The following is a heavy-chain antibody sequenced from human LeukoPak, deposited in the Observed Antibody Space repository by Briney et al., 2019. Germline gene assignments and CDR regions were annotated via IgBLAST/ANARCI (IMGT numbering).Heavy chain of an antibody. Sequence: GGSLRLSCAASGFTFSSYGMSWVRQAPGKGLEWVSAISGSGGSTYYADSVKGRFTISRDNSKNTLYLQMNSLRAEDTAVYYCAKAAYYSGYGVYFDYWAREPWSPSPQ. J-gene: IGHJ4*02. V-gene: IGHV3-23*01. CDR3: AKAAYYSGYGVYFDY. CDR2: ISGSGGST. D-gene: IGHD5-12*01. CDR1: GFTFSSYG.